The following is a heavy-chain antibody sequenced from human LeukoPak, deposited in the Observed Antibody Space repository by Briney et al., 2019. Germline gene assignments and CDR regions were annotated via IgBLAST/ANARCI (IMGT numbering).Heavy chain of an antibody. CDR3: ARGNPYYYDSSGRDY. Sequence: GGSLRLSCAASGFTFSSYAMHWVRQAPGKGLEWVAVISYDGSNKYYADSVKGRFTISRDNSKNTLYLQMNSLRAEDTAVYYCARGNPYYYDSSGRDYWGQGTLVTVSS. J-gene: IGHJ4*02. CDR2: ISYDGSNK. V-gene: IGHV3-30-3*01. D-gene: IGHD3-22*01. CDR1: GFTFSSYA.